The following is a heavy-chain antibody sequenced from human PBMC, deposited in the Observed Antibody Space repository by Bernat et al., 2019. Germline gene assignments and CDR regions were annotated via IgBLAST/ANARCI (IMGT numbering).Heavy chain of an antibody. CDR2: IKQDGSEK. V-gene: IGHV3-7*01. D-gene: IGHD5-18*01. Sequence: EVQLVESGGGLVQPGGSLRLSCAASGFTFRSYWMSWVRQAPGKGLEWVANIKQDGSEKYYVDSVKGRFTISRDNAKKSLHLQMNSLRAEDTAVYYCARDNGYSYGNLLYYYYGMDVWGQGTTVTVSS. J-gene: IGHJ6*02. CDR3: ARDNGYSYGNLLYYYYGMDV. CDR1: GFTFRSYW.